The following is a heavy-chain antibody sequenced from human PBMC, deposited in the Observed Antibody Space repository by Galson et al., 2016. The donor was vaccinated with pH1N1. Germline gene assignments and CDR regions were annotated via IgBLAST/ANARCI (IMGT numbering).Heavy chain of an antibody. D-gene: IGHD1-1*01. CDR1: GFPFSSHW. V-gene: IGHV3-74*01. Sequence: SLRLSCAASGFPFSSHWFYCVRQAPGKGLVWVSRIKSDASRIYYADFVRGRFTISRDNAKDTVFLEMNSLRVEDTAVYYCARGLLSENDVGMDVWGQGTTVIVSS. CDR3: ARGLLSENDVGMDV. J-gene: IGHJ6*02. CDR2: IKSDASRI.